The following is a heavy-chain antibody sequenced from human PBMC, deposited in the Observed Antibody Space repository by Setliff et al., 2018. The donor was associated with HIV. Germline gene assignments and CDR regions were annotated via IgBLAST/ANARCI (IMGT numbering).Heavy chain of an antibody. Sequence: KPSETLSLTCTVSSGSIKSYYWSWIRQPPGKGLEWVGYIYGSGSTNYNPSLKSQLTISIDMSKSQFSLKLNSVTAADTAVYYWARAGNDYYDSNGYYYVVDWFDSWGQGTLVTVSS. J-gene: IGHJ5*01. D-gene: IGHD3-22*01. CDR1: SGSIKSYY. CDR2: IYGSGST. V-gene: IGHV4-59*01. CDR3: ARAGNDYYDSNGYYYVVDWFDS.